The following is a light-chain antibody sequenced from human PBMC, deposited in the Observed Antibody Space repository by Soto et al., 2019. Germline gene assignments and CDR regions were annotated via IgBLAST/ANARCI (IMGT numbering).Light chain of an antibody. CDR2: GAS. Sequence: EIVLTQSPGTLSLSPGERATLSCRASQSVTSTYFAWYQQKPGQAPRLLIYGASSRATGIPDRFSGSGSGTESTLTISRLEPEDFAVYYCQQYGTSSWTFGQGTKVEIK. J-gene: IGKJ1*01. CDR1: QSVTSTY. V-gene: IGKV3-20*01. CDR3: QQYGTSSWT.